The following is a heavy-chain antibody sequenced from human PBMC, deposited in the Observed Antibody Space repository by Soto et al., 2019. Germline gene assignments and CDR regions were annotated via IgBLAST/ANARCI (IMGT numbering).Heavy chain of an antibody. V-gene: IGHV3-21*01. J-gene: IGHJ4*02. CDR2: ISSSSSYI. D-gene: IGHD2-15*01. CDR3: ARDPRLGVGYCSGGSCYPHY. Sequence: EVQLVESGGGLVKPGGSLRLSCAASGFTFSSYSMNWVRQAQGKGLEWVSSISSSSSYIYYADSVKGRFTISRDNAKNSLYLQMNSLRAEDTAVYYCARDPRLGVGYCSGGSCYPHYWGQGTLVTVSS. CDR1: GFTFSSYS.